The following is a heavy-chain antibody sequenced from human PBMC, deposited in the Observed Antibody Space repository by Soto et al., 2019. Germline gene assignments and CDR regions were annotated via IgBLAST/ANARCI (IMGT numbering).Heavy chain of an antibody. CDR3: AKEVRPNDY. V-gene: IGHV3-23*01. Sequence: EVQLLESGGDLVQPGGSLRLSCAVSGFTFSNSAMSWVRQAPGKGLEWVSSISVSGDSTYYADSVKGRFTISRDNSKNTLYLQMKSLRTEDTAVYYCAKEVRPNDYWGQGTLVTVSS. CDR1: GFTFSNSA. J-gene: IGHJ4*02. D-gene: IGHD2-2*01. CDR2: ISVSGDST.